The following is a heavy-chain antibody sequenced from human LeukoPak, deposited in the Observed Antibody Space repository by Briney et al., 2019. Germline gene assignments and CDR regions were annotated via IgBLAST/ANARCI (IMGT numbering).Heavy chain of an antibody. Sequence: GGSLRLSCAASGFTFSSYSMNWVRQAPGKGLEWVSAISGSGGSTYYADSVKGRFTISRDNSKNTLYLQMNSLRAEDTAVYYCAKVPQYGSYYFGSLASGYFDYWGRGTLVTVSS. CDR1: GFTFSSYS. V-gene: IGHV3-23*01. D-gene: IGHD1-26*01. J-gene: IGHJ4*02. CDR3: AKVPQYGSYYFGSLASGYFDY. CDR2: ISGSGGST.